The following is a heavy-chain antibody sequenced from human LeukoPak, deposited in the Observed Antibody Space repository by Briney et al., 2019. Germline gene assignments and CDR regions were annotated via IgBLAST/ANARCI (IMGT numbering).Heavy chain of an antibody. V-gene: IGHV1-18*01. CDR2: ISAYNGNT. D-gene: IGHD3-3*01. Sequence: GASVKVSCKASGYTFTSYGISWVRQAPGQGLEWMGWISAYNGNTNYAQKLQGRVTMTTDTSTSTAYMELRSLRSDDTAVYYCARCDFWSGYYLGLGCNMDVWGKGTTVTVSS. CDR3: ARCDFWSGYYLGLGCNMDV. J-gene: IGHJ6*03. CDR1: GYTFTSYG.